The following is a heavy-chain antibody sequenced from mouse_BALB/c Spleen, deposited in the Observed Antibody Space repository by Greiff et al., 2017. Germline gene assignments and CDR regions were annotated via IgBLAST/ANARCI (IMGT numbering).Heavy chain of an antibody. V-gene: IGHV14-3*02. J-gene: IGHJ4*01. Sequence: EVQLVESGAELVKPGASVKLSCTASGFNIKDTYMHWVKQRPEQGLEWIGRIDPANGNTKYDPKFQGKATITADTSSNTAYLQLSSLTSEDTAVYYCARRGMITTYAMDYWGQGTSVTVSS. CDR2: IDPANGNT. CDR3: ARRGMITTYAMDY. CDR1: GFNIKDTY. D-gene: IGHD2-4*01.